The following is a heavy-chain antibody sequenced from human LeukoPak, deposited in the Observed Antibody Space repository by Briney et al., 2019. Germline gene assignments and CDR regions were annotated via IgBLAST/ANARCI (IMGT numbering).Heavy chain of an antibody. D-gene: IGHD3-3*01. V-gene: IGHV1-69*05. CDR2: IIPIFGTA. CDR3: ARGDYDFWSGYYANWFDP. Sequence: ASVKVSCKASGGTFSSYAFSWVRQAPGQGLEWMGRIIPIFGTANYAQKFQGRVTITTDESTSTAYMELSSLRSEDTAVYYCARGDYDFWSGYYANWFDPWGQGTLVTVSS. J-gene: IGHJ5*02. CDR1: GGTFSSYA.